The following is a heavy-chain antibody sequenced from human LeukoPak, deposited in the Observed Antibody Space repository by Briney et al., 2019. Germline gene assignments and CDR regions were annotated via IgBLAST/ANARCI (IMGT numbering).Heavy chain of an antibody. D-gene: IGHD2-21*01. CDR3: AREVAPLYFHYGMDV. Sequence: GKSLRLSCAASGFTFSSYVMHWVRQAPGKGLEWVAVTWYDGRNNYYAASVKGRFTISRDDSKTTVYLLMNSLRAEDTAVYYCAREVAPLYFHYGMDVWGEGTTVTVSS. CDR1: GFTFSSYV. CDR2: TWYDGRNN. V-gene: IGHV3-33*01. J-gene: IGHJ6*01.